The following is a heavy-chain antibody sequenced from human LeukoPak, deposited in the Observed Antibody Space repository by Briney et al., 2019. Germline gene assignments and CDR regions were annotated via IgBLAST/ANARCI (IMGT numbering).Heavy chain of an antibody. CDR2: ISYDGSNK. Sequence: GGSLRLSCAASGFTFSSYGMHWVRQAPGKGLEWVAVISYDGSNKYYADSVKGRFTISRDNSKNTLYLQMNSLRAEDTVVYYCAKDGEGGSYYLDYFDYWGQGTLVTVSS. CDR3: AKDGEGGSYYLDYFDY. J-gene: IGHJ4*02. CDR1: GFTFSSYG. V-gene: IGHV3-30*18. D-gene: IGHD1-26*01.